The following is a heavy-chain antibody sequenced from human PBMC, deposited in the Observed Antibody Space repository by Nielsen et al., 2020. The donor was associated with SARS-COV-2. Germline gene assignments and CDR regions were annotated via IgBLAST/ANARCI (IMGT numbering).Heavy chain of an antibody. CDR2: IRYDGSNK. V-gene: IGHV3-30*02. Sequence: GESLKISCAASGFTFSSYGMHWVRQAPGKGLEWVAFIRYDGSNKYYADSVKGRFTISRDNSKNTLYLQMNSLRAEDTAVYYCEAGGDYYYYGMDVWGQGTTVTVSS. CDR1: GFTFSSYG. J-gene: IGHJ6*02. CDR3: EAGGDYYYYGMDV. D-gene: IGHD6-19*01.